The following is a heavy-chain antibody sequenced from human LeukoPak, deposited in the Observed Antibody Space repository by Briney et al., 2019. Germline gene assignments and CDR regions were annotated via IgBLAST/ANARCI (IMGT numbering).Heavy chain of an antibody. CDR3: ARVPMVGATRGAFDI. CDR2: ISSSSSYI. J-gene: IGHJ3*02. CDR1: GFTFSSYS. V-gene: IGHV3-21*01. Sequence: PGGSLRLSCAASGFTFSSYSMNWVRQAPGKGLGWVSSISSSSSYIYYADSVKGRFTISRDNAKNSLYLQMNSLRAEDTAVYYCARVPMVGATRGAFDIWGQGTMVTVSS. D-gene: IGHD1-26*01.